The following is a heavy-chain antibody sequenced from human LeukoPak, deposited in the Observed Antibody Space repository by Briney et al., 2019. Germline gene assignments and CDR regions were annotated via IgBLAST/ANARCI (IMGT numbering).Heavy chain of an antibody. V-gene: IGHV1-69*05. CDR3: ARDSEY. CDR1: GGTFSSYA. CDR2: IIPIFGTA. D-gene: IGHD1-14*01. Sequence: ASVKVSCKASGGTFSSYAISWVRQAPGQGLEWMGGIIPIFGTANYAQKLQGRVTMTTDTSTSTAYMELRSLRSDDTAVYYCARDSEYWGQGTLVTVSS. J-gene: IGHJ4*02.